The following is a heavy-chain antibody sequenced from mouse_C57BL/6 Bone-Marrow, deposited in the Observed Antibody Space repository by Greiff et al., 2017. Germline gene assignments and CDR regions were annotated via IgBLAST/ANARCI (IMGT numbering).Heavy chain of an antibody. D-gene: IGHD2-5*01. V-gene: IGHV1-69*01. J-gene: IGHJ4*01. CDR1: GYTFTSYW. CDR3: ARGNSKGGYAMDY. Sequence: QVQLKQPGAELVMPGASVKLSCKASGYTFTSYWMHWVKQRPGQGLEWIGEIDPSDSYTNYNQKFKGKSTLTVNKSSSTAYMQLSSLTSEDSAVYYCARGNSKGGYAMDYWGQGTSVTGSS. CDR2: IDPSDSYT.